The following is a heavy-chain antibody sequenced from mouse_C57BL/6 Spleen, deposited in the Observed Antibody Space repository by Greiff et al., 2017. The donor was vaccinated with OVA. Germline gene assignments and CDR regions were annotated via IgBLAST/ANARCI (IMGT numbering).Heavy chain of an antibody. CDR1: GYTFTSYW. J-gene: IGHJ3*01. CDR2: IYPGSGST. D-gene: IGHD2-4*01. CDR3: ARWDFDYDGTY. Sequence: VKLMESGAELVKPGASVKMSCKASGYTFTSYWITWVKQRPGQGLEWIGDIYPGSGSTNYNEKFKSKATLTVDTSSSTAYMQLSSLTSEDSAVYYCARWDFDYDGTYWGQGTLVTVSA. V-gene: IGHV1-55*01.